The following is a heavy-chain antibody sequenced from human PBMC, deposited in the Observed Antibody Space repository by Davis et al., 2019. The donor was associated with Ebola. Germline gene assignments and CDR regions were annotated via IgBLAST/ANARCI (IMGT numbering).Heavy chain of an antibody. CDR2: IHHSGST. Sequence: SETLSLTCAVYGGSFSGYYWSWIRQPPGKGLEWIGEIHHSGSTNYHTSLKIRVPMSVDTSKNQFSLKLSSVTGADTAVYFCASYTTYYYDGTTYYTPNYFDCWGQGTLVTVSS. CDR3: ASYTTYYYDGTTYYTPNYFDC. J-gene: IGHJ4*02. D-gene: IGHD3-22*01. CDR1: GGSFSGYY. V-gene: IGHV4-34*01.